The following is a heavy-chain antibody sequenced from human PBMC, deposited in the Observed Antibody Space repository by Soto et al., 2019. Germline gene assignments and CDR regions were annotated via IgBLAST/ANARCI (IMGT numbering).Heavy chain of an antibody. CDR2: ISGSAGTT. CDR3: AKSAAITTYYFDF. Sequence: PGGSLRLSCAASGFTFTSYAMSWVRQAPGKGLEWISPISGSAGTTDYTDSVKGRFTISRDNSKNMLYLQMSSLRAEDTAIYYCAKSAAITTYYFDFWGQETLVTVS. CDR1: GFTFTSYA. V-gene: IGHV3-23*01. J-gene: IGHJ4*02. D-gene: IGHD3-22*01.